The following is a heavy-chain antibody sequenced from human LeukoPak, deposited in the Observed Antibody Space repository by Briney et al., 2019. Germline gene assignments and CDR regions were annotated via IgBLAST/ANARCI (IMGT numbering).Heavy chain of an antibody. CDR1: GYSFTSYW. J-gene: IGHJ6*02. CDR2: IYPGDSDT. D-gene: IGHD6-19*01. Sequence: GESLKISCKGSGYSFTSYWIGWVRQMPGKGLEWMGIIYPGDSDTRYSPSFQGQVTISADKSISTAYLQWSSLKASDTAMYYCARHVVSGLRSGTPRIAVARYGMDVWGQGTTVTVSS. V-gene: IGHV5-51*01. CDR3: ARHVVSGLRSGTPRIAVARYGMDV.